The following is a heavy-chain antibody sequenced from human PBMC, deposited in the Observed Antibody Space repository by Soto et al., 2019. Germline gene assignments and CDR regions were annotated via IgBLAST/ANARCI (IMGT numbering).Heavy chain of an antibody. D-gene: IGHD3-3*01. CDR1: SGSISSDNW. CDR3: VREGGGYRYRSGLDV. Sequence: QVLLLESGPGLMKPSGTLSLTCAVSSGSISSDNWWTWVRQSPGKGLEWIGEIYHSGRTNYNPYLKSRVTISIDKSKKHFSLKLNSVTAADTAVYYCVREGGGYRYRSGLDVWGQGTMVTVSS. CDR2: IYHSGRT. J-gene: IGHJ3*01. V-gene: IGHV4-4*02.